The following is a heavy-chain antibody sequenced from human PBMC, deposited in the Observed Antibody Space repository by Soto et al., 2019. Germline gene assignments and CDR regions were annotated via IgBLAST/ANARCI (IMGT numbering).Heavy chain of an antibody. J-gene: IGHJ4*02. CDR1: GGSISSYY. CDR3: ARETSSGWMDY. Sequence: SETLSLTCTVSGGSISSYYWSWIRQPPGKGLEWIGYIYYSGSTNYNPSLKSRVTISVDTSKNQFSLKLSSVTAADTAVYYCARETSSGWMDYWGQGTLVTVSS. D-gene: IGHD6-19*01. V-gene: IGHV4-59*01. CDR2: IYYSGST.